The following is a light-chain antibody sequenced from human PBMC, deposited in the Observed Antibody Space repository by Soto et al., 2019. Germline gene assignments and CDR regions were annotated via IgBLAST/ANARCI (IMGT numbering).Light chain of an antibody. CDR1: QSVSSSY. CDR3: QQYGSSRFT. Sequence: EIVLTQSPGTLSLSPGERATLSCRASQSVSSSYLAWYQQKPGQAPRLLIYGASSRATGIPDRFSGSGSGTDFTLTIIRLEPEDCAVYYCQQYGSSRFTFGPGTKVDIK. CDR2: GAS. V-gene: IGKV3-20*01. J-gene: IGKJ3*01.